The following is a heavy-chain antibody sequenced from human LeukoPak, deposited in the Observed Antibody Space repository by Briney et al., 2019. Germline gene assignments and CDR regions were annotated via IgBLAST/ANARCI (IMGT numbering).Heavy chain of an antibody. CDR2: IYYSGST. V-gene: IGHV4-61*01. CDR1: GGSVSSGSYY. Sequence: SETLSLTCTVSGGSVSSGSYYWSWIRQPPGKGLEWIGYIYYSGSTNYNPSLKSRVTISVDTSKNQFSLKLSSVTAADTAVYYCTTSFYYDSNDYPIWGQGILVTVSP. D-gene: IGHD3-22*01. CDR3: TTSFYYDSNDYPI. J-gene: IGHJ4*02.